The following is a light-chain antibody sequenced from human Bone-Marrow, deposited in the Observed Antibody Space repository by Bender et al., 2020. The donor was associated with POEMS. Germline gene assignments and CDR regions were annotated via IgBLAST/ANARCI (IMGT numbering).Light chain of an antibody. V-gene: IGLV1-40*01. Sequence: QSVLTQPPSVSGAPGQRVTFSCTGSSSNIGAGYDVHWYQQVPGTAPKLLIYGNNNRPSGAPDRFSGSKSGTSASLAISGLQAEDEADYYCQSYDTTLSVVFGGGTKLTVL. CDR2: GNN. CDR1: SSNIGAGYD. CDR3: QSYDTTLSVV. J-gene: IGLJ2*01.